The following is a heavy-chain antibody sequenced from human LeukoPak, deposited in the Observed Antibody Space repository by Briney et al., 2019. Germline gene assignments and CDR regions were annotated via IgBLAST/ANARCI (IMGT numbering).Heavy chain of an antibody. J-gene: IGHJ6*02. D-gene: IGHD6-13*01. Sequence: PSETLSLTCAVYGGSFSDYYWSWIRQPPGKGLEWIGEINHSGSANYNPSLKSRVTISVDTSKNQFSLKVSSVTAADTAVYYCARGDPSSSWAYYYYGMDVWGQGTTVTVSS. CDR3: ARGDPSSSWAYYYYGMDV. CDR2: INHSGSA. V-gene: IGHV4-34*01. CDR1: GGSFSDYY.